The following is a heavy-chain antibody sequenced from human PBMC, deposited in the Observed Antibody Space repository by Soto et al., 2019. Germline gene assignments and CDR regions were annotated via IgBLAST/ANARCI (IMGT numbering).Heavy chain of an antibody. CDR1: GFTFSSYA. V-gene: IGHV3-30-3*02. J-gene: IGHJ4*02. Sequence: PGGSLRLSCAASGFTFSSYAMHWVRQAPGKGLEWVAVISYDGSNKYYADSVKGRFTISRDNSKNTLYLQMNSLRAEDTAVYYCAKSGVWFVVDPFDYWGQGTLVTVPS. D-gene: IGHD2-15*01. CDR2: ISYDGSNK. CDR3: AKSGVWFVVDPFDY.